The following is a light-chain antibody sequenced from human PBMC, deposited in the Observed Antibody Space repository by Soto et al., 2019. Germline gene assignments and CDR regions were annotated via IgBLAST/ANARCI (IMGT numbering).Light chain of an antibody. V-gene: IGKV3-15*01. CDR2: RIF. J-gene: IGKJ1*01. CDR1: QSVSGY. CDR3: LQHYSWPWK. Sequence: EIVMTQSPGTVSVFPGETVTLSCRASQSVSGYLDWFHQKPGQAPRLVLLRIFTRAIGVPARFSGSGSETEFTLTIRGIQSDDSGVYYCLQHYSWPWKFGQGTTVEIK.